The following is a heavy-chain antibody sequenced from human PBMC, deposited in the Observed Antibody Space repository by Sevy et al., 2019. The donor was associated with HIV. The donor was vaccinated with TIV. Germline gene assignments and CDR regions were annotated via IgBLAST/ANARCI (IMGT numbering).Heavy chain of an antibody. J-gene: IGHJ4*02. CDR1: GFSFSNHA. Sequence: GGSLRLSCAASGFSFSNHAMSWVRQTPGKGLVWVSAVSGGASDTYYADSVKGRFTISRDNSKNTLYLQMNGLRAEDTAVYFCAKGEYSGSGSYFIFDYWGQRTLVTVSS. CDR2: VSGGASDT. CDR3: AKGEYSGSGSYFIFDY. D-gene: IGHD3-10*01. V-gene: IGHV3-23*01.